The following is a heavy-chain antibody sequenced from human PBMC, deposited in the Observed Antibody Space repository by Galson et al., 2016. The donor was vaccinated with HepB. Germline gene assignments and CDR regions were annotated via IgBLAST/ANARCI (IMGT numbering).Heavy chain of an antibody. D-gene: IGHD4-23*01. V-gene: IGHV6-1*01. Sequence: CAISGDSVSSYTGVRNWIRQSPSRGLEWLGRTYYRSQWYYHYAEYVKGRITIYPDTSRNHFSLRLTSVTPEDTAVYYCARDSPGNSFFDYCSQGTLVTVSS. CDR2: TYYRSQWYY. J-gene: IGHJ4*02. CDR1: GDSVSSYTGV. CDR3: ARDSPGNSFFDY.